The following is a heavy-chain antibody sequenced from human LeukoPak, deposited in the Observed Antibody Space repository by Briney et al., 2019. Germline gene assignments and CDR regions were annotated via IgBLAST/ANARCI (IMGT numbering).Heavy chain of an antibody. CDR2: IWSDGSNR. V-gene: IGHV3-33*01. D-gene: IGHD4-11*01. CDR1: GFISSHYG. CDR3: ARDAQRGFDYSNSLKY. Sequence: PGGSLRLSCVASGFISSHYGMHWVRQAPGKGLEWVAVIWSDGSNRFYAGSVKGRFTISRDNSQNTVFLQMNSLRAEDTAMYYCARDAQRGFDYSNSLKYWGHGILVTVSS. J-gene: IGHJ4*01.